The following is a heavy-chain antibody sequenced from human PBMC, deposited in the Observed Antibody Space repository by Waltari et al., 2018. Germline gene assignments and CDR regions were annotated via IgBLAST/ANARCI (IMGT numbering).Heavy chain of an antibody. D-gene: IGHD5-18*01. CDR1: GYTFTSYD. Sequence: QVQLVQSGAEVKKPGASVKVSCKASGYTFTSYDINWVRQATGQGLDWMGWMNPNSGNTGYAQKFQGRVTMTRNTSISTVYMELSSLRAEDTAVYYCARDIRGYSYSPKGYFDLWGRGTLVIVSS. CDR2: MNPNSGNT. J-gene: IGHJ2*01. V-gene: IGHV1-8*01. CDR3: ARDIRGYSYSPKGYFDL.